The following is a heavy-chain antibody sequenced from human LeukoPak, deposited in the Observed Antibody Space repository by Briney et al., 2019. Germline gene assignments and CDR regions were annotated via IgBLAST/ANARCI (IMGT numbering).Heavy chain of an antibody. V-gene: IGHV4-34*01. CDR3: ARGEDVVVPAAKQPLDV. CDR2: INHSGST. CDR1: GGSFSGYY. Sequence: PSETLSLTCAVYGGSFSGYYWSWIRQPPGKGLEWIGEINHSGSTNYNPSLKSRVTISVDTSKKQFSLKLSSVTAADTAVYYCARGEDVVVPAAKQPLDVWGKGTTVTVSS. J-gene: IGHJ6*04. D-gene: IGHD2-2*01.